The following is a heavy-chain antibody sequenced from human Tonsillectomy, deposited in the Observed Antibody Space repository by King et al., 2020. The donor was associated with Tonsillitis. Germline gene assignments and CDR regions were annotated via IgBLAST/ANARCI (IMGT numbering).Heavy chain of an antibody. CDR1: GFTFSSYA. D-gene: IGHD4-23*01. V-gene: IGHV3-30*04. Sequence: VQLVESGGGVVQPGRSLRLSCAASGFTFSSYAMHWVRQAPGKGLEWVAVISYDGSNKYYADSVKGRFTISRDNSKKTLYLQMNSLRAEDTAVYYCARACSVNSLPYFDSWGQGTLVTVSS. CDR3: ARACSVNSLPYFDS. CDR2: ISYDGSNK. J-gene: IGHJ4*02.